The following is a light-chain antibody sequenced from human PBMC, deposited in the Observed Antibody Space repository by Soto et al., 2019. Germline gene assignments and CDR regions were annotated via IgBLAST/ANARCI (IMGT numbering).Light chain of an antibody. CDR2: NVS. CDR1: QSLAYSDGNTY. J-gene: IGKJ2*01. CDR3: MQGTHWPPYT. V-gene: IGKV2-30*01. Sequence: DVVMTQSPLSLPVTLGQPASISCRSSQSLAYSDGNTYLNWFQQRPGQSPRRLIYNVSNRDSEVPDRFSGSGSGTDFTLKISRVEAEDVRVYYCMQGTHWPPYTVGQGTKLEIK.